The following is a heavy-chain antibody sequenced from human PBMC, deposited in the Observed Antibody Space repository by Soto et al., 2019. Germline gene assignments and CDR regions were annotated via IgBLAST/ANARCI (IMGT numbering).Heavy chain of an antibody. Sequence: SETLSLTCTVSGGSISSYYWSWIRQPPGKGLEWIGYIYYSGSTNYNPSLKSRVTISVDTSKNQFSLKLSSVTAADTAVYYCARLHSSGWYVFFDYWGQGTLVT. V-gene: IGHV4-59*01. CDR1: GGSISSYY. CDR3: ARLHSSGWYVFFDY. D-gene: IGHD6-19*01. J-gene: IGHJ4*02. CDR2: IYYSGST.